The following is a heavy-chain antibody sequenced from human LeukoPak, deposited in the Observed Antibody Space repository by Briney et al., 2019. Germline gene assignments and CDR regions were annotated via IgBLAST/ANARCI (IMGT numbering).Heavy chain of an antibody. D-gene: IGHD3-16*01. CDR3: ARGRGWVDH. CDR2: ISGSGGST. CDR1: GFTFSSYG. V-gene: IGHV3-23*01. Sequence: GGSLRLSCAASGFTFSSYGMSWVRQAPGKGLEWVSVISGSGGSTYYADSVKGRFTISRDNARNSVYLQLNNLRVEDTALYYCARGRGWVDHWGQGTLVTVSS. J-gene: IGHJ4*02.